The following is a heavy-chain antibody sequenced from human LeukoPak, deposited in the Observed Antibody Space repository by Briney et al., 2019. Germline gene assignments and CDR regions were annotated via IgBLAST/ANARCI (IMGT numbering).Heavy chain of an antibody. V-gene: IGHV3-49*03. CDR3: ARDQLGGDPNDYYGYYMDV. D-gene: IGHD2-21*01. J-gene: IGHJ6*03. CDR2: IRSKIYGGAI. Sequence: GSLRLSCTTSGFSFGDYAMSWFRQAPEKGLEWVGFIRSKIYGGAIEYAASVKGRFTFSRDDSKSIAYLQMNGLRTEDTAVYYCARDQLGGDPNDYYGYYMDVWGKGTTVTVSS. CDR1: GFSFGDYA.